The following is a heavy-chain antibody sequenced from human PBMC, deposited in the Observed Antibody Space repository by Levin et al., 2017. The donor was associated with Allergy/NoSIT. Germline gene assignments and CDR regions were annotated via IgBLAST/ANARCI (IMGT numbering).Heavy chain of an antibody. CDR2: IGTASDT. Sequence: GGSLRLSCEASGFTFSTYDMHWVRQVAGRRLEWVSAIGTASDTYYGDSVKGRFTTSRDNAKNALYLQMSRLGAGDTGVYYCAREGCGDFGVWNGLDVWGQGTTVTVSS. D-gene: IGHD3-3*01. V-gene: IGHV3-13*01. CDR1: GFTFSTYD. J-gene: IGHJ6*02. CDR3: AREGCGDFGVWNGLDV.